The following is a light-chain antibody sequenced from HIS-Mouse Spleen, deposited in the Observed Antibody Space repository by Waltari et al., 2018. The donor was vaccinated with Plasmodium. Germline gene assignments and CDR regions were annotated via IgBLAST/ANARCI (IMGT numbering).Light chain of an antibody. Sequence: EIVMTQSPATLSVSPVERDTLSCRASQSVSSNLAWYQQKPGQAPRLLIYGASTRATGIPARFSGSGSGTEFTLTISSLQSEDFAVYYCQQYNNWSFTFGPGTKVDIK. CDR3: QQYNNWSFT. V-gene: IGKV3-15*01. CDR2: GAS. CDR1: QSVSSN. J-gene: IGKJ3*01.